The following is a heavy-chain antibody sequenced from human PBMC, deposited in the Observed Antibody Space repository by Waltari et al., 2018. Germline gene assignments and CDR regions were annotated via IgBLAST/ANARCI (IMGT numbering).Heavy chain of an antibody. CDR3: ARLGRYYDFWSGPAP. CDR2: IYHSGST. V-gene: IGHV4-38-2*01. Sequence: QVQLQESGPGLVKPSETLSLTCAVSGYSISSGYYSGWIRQPPGKGLEWIGSIYHSGSTYYNPSLKSRVTISVDTSKNQFSLKLSSVTAADTAVYYCARLGRYYDFWSGPAPWGQGTLVTVSS. D-gene: IGHD3-3*01. J-gene: IGHJ5*02. CDR1: GYSISSGYY.